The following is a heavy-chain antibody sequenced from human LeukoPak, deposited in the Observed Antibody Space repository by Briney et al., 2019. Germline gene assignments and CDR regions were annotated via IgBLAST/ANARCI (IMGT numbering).Heavy chain of an antibody. CDR2: IYTSGST. V-gene: IGHV4-4*07. CDR1: GGSISSYY. D-gene: IGHD3-9*01. J-gene: IGHJ4*02. Sequence: SETLSLTCTVSGGSISSYYWSRIRQPAGKGLEWMGRIYTSGSTNYNPSLKSRVTMSVDTSKNQFSLKLSSVTAADTAVYYCARDDILTGYSSQSFDYWGQGTLVTVSS. CDR3: ARDDILTGYSSQSFDY.